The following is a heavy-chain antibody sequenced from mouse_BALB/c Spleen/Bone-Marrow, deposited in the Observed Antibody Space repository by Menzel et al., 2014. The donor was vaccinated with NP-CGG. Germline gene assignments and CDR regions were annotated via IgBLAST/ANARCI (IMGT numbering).Heavy chain of an antibody. CDR2: INPNNGGT. Sequence: EVQLQESGPELVKPGASVKISCKTSGYTFTEDTMHWVKQSHGKSLEWIGVINPNNGGTTYKQKFKDKAALTVDKSSSTAYMQLNSLTSEDSAVYYCGRSRAMDYWGQGTSVTVSS. J-gene: IGHJ4*01. V-gene: IGHV1-18*01. CDR1: GYTFTEDT. CDR3: GRSRAMDY.